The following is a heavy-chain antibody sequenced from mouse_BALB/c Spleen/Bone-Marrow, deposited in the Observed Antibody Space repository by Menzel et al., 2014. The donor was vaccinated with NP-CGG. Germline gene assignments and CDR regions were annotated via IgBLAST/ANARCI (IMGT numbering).Heavy chain of an antibody. V-gene: IGHV3-8*02. CDR2: ISYSGNT. CDR1: GDSITSGY. Sequence: EVKVVESGPSLVKPSQTPSLTCSVTGDSITSGYWNWIRKFPGNKLEYMGYISYSGNTYYNPSLKSRISITRDTSKNQYYLQLNSVTTEDTAAYYCATYDGYCFDYWGQGTTLTVSS. J-gene: IGHJ2*01. D-gene: IGHD2-3*01. CDR3: ATYDGYCFDY.